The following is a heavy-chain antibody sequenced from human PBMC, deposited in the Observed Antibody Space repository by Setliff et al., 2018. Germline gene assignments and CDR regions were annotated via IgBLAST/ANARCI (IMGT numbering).Heavy chain of an antibody. V-gene: IGHV4-59*01. D-gene: IGHD3-22*01. CDR3: ARDGYYDSSGYYHPDAFDI. J-gene: IGHJ3*02. CDR1: GVSISSYH. Sequence: SETLSLTCTVSGVSISSYHWSWIRQPPGKGLEWIAYIYYSGSTNYNPSLKSRVTISLDTSKNQFSLKLSSVTAADTAVYYCARDGYYDSSGYYHPDAFDIWGQGTMVTVSS. CDR2: IYYSGST.